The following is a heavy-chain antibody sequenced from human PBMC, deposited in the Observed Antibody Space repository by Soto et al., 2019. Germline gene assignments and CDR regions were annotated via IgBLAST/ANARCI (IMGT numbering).Heavy chain of an antibody. J-gene: IGHJ6*02. CDR3: ARHQQKYNPSFYPYYDMDP. CDR2: INPNGGGT. CDR1: GCAXSGDY. D-gene: IGHD1-20*01. Sequence: XKVSYGASGCAXSGDYLCSVRQAPCQGREWVAWINPNGGGTTYAQKFRDWVTVTRDTSIGTAYLEPTGLKSEETAIYYCARHQQKYNPSFYPYYDMDPWGQGTTVTVS. V-gene: IGHV1-2*04.